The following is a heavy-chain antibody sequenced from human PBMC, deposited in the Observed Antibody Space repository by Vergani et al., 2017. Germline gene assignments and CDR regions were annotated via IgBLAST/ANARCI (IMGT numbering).Heavy chain of an antibody. V-gene: IGHV4-39*07. Sequence: QLQLQESGPGLVKPSETLSLTCTVSGGSISSSSYYWGWIRQPPGKGLEWIGSIYYSGSTYYNPSLKSRVTISVDTSKNQFSLKLSSVTAADTAVYYCARGGYYGSGSYPDAFDIWGQGTMVTVSS. J-gene: IGHJ3*02. CDR3: ARGGYYGSGSYPDAFDI. CDR1: GGSISSSSYY. CDR2: IYYSGST. D-gene: IGHD3-10*01.